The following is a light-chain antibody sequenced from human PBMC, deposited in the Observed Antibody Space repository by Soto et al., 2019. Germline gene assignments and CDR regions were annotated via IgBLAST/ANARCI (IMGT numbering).Light chain of an antibody. CDR3: QQRSNWPYT. CDR2: DAS. V-gene: IGKV3-11*01. J-gene: IGKJ3*01. Sequence: EIVLTQSPATLSLSPGERVTLSCRASQSITTYLVGYQQKPGQAPRLLIYDASNRATGIPARFSGSGSGTDFTLTISSLETEDFAVYYCQQRSNWPYTFGPGTEVDLK. CDR1: QSITTY.